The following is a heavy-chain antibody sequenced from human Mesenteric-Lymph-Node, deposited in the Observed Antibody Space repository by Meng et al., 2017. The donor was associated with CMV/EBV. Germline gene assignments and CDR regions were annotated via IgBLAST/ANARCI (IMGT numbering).Heavy chain of an antibody. D-gene: IGHD4-17*01. Sequence: SCKASGYTFSGYNLHWVRQAPGQGLEWMGWIDPNNGATKFAQKFRGRVTMTRDTSISTAYMELTRLTSDDTAVYYCARGATVTTEGYWGQGTLVTVSS. CDR3: ARGATVTTEGY. J-gene: IGHJ4*02. V-gene: IGHV1-2*02. CDR1: GYTFSGYN. CDR2: IDPNNGAT.